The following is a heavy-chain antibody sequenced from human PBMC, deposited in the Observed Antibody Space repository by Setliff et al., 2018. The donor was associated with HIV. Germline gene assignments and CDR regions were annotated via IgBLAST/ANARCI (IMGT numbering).Heavy chain of an antibody. D-gene: IGHD1-26*01. Sequence: SETLSLTCTVSGVSITSHYWNWIRQSPGEGLEWIGFGHHSGHTRQNPSLASRVTISVDMSKNQFSLKLNSLSAADTAVYYCARWESAQKAFNPWGHGTMVTV. CDR1: GVSITSHY. V-gene: IGHV4-4*09. CDR3: ARWESAQKAFNP. CDR2: GHHSGHT. J-gene: IGHJ3*01.